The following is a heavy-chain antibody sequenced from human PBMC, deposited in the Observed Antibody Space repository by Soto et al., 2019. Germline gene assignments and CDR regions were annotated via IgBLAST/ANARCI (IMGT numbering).Heavy chain of an antibody. Sequence: QVQLQESGPGLVKPSGTLSLTCAVSGGSISSDHWWNWVRQPPGQGLEWIGEVFRSGSTHYDPSLQSRVTISLDMSKNQCALTLTSVTAADTAMYYCARNGVYSLGSWGQGTLVTVSS. CDR3: ARNGVYSLGS. D-gene: IGHD4-17*01. J-gene: IGHJ5*02. CDR1: GGSISSDHW. V-gene: IGHV4-4*02. CDR2: VFRSGST.